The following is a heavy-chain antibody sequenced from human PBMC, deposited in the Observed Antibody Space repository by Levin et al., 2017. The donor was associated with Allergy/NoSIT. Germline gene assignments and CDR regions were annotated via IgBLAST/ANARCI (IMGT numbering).Heavy chain of an antibody. CDR3: VRSHSAWHDY. Sequence: GESLKISCSASGFTFSSYIMHWVRQAPGKGLESVSDISPTGGSTYYADSVKGRFTISRDNSKNTLNLQMSSLRPEDTAVYYCVRSHSAWHDYWGQGTLVTVSS. J-gene: IGHJ4*02. CDR2: ISPTGGST. D-gene: IGHD6-19*01. CDR1: GFTFSSYI. V-gene: IGHV3-64D*06.